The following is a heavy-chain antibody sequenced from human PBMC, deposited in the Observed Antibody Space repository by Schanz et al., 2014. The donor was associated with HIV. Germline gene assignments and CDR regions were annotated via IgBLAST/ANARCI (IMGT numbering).Heavy chain of an antibody. CDR3: ASWGYYDFWSAYYKNPSSNYGMDV. D-gene: IGHD3-3*01. J-gene: IGHJ6*02. CDR1: GFTFSTYS. V-gene: IGHV3-33*08. Sequence: VQLVESGGGLVKPGGSLRLSCAASGFTFSTYSMNWVRQAPGKGLEWVAVIWYDGSNKYYADSVKGRFTISRDNSKNTLYLQMNSLRAEDTAVYYCASWGYYDFWSAYYKNPSSNYGMDVWGQGTTVTVSS. CDR2: IWYDGSNK.